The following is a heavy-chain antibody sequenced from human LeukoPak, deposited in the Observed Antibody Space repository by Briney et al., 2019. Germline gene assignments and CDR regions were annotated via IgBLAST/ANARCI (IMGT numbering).Heavy chain of an antibody. CDR1: GFTFSNYA. J-gene: IGHJ4*02. Sequence: GGSLRLSCAASGFTFSNYAMSWVRQAPGKGLEWVSAISGSGGTTYYADSVKGRFTISRDNAKNSLYLQMNSLRAEDTAVYYCARGGYGDYELNWGQGTLVTVSS. CDR2: ISGSGGTT. D-gene: IGHD4-17*01. V-gene: IGHV3-23*01. CDR3: ARGGYGDYELN.